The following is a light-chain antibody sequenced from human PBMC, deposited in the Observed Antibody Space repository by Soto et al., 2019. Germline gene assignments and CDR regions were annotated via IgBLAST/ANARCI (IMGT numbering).Light chain of an antibody. J-gene: IGLJ1*01. V-gene: IGLV2-14*01. Sequence: QSALTQPASVSGSPGQAITISCTGTSSDVGGYNYVSWYQQHPGKDPKLMIFEVSNRPSGVSNRFSGSKSGNTAPLTISGLQAEDGADYYCSSYTTRSTNVFGHGTKVTVL. CDR3: SSYTTRSTNV. CDR1: SSDVGGYNY. CDR2: EVS.